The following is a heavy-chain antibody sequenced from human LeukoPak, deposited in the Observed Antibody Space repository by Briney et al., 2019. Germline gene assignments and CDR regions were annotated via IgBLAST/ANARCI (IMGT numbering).Heavy chain of an antibody. CDR3: ARAAGPGYCSSTSCYWDYYYYYYMDV. V-gene: IGHV3-30*01. CDR1: GFTFSSYA. D-gene: IGHD2-2*01. CDR2: ISYDGSNK. J-gene: IGHJ6*03. Sequence: GGSLRLSCAASGFTFSSYAMHWVRQAPGKGLEWVAVISYDGSNKYYAESVKGRFTISRDNSKNTLYLQMNSLRAEYTAVYYCARAAGPGYCSSTSCYWDYYYYYYMDVWGKGTTVTVSS.